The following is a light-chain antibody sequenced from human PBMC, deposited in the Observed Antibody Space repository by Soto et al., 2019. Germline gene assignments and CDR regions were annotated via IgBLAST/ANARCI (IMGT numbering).Light chain of an antibody. CDR2: EVN. Sequence: QSALTQPPSASGSPGQSVTIPCTGTRSDIGDHNYVSWYQQHPGKAPKLVMSEVNNRPSGVSSRFSGSKSGNTASLTISGLQAEDEADYYCCSYTTTNTVVFGGGTKLTVL. CDR1: RSDIGDHNY. V-gene: IGLV2-14*01. J-gene: IGLJ2*01. CDR3: CSYTTTNTVV.